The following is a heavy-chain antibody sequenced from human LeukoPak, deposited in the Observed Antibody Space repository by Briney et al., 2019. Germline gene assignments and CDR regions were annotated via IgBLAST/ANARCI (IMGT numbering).Heavy chain of an antibody. CDR3: ARVAHHDFWSGYSMTLNGMDV. J-gene: IGHJ6*02. V-gene: IGHV4-34*01. CDR1: GGSFSGYY. CDR2: INHSGST. Sequence: SGTLSLTCAVYGGSFSGYYWSWIRQPPGKGLEWIGEINHSGSTNYNPSLKSRVTISVDTSKNQFSLKLSSVTAADTAVYYCARVAHHDFWSGYSMTLNGMDVWGQGTTVTVSS. D-gene: IGHD3-3*01.